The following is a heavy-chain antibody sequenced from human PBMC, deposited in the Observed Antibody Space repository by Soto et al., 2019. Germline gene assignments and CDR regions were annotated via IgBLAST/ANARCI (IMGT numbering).Heavy chain of an antibody. V-gene: IGHV1-8*01. J-gene: IGHJ6*03. CDR1: GYTFTSYD. CDR2: MNPKSGNT. D-gene: IGHD3-9*01. Sequence: QVQLVQSGAEVKKPGASVKVSCKASGYTFTSYDINWVRQATGQGLEWMGWMNPKSGNTGYAQKFQGRVTMTRNTSISTAYMELSSLGSDNTAVYYCARGSVLTGYYKNYYYYNLDVWGKGTTVTVSS. CDR3: ARGSVLTGYYKNYYYYNLDV.